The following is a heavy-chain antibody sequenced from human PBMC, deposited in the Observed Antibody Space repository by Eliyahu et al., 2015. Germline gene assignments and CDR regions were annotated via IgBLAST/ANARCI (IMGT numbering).Heavy chain of an antibody. CDR2: IYHSGST. D-gene: IGHD2-15*01. Sequence: QVQLQESGPGLVKPSETLSLTCAVSGYSXSSGXXWXXXRQPPGKGLEWIGSIYHSGSTXYNPSLKSRVTISVDTSKNQFSLKLSSVTAADTAVYYCARDYYCSGGSCYSNYYYYGMDVWGQGTTVTVSS. J-gene: IGHJ6*02. V-gene: IGHV4-38-2*02. CDR1: GYSXSSGXX. CDR3: ARDYYCSGGSCYSNYYYYGMDV.